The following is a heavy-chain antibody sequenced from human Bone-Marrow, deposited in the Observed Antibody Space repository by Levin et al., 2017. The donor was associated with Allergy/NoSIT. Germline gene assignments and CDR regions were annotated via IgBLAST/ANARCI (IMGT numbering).Heavy chain of an antibody. CDR1: GYSFTSYW. D-gene: IGHD3-3*01. CDR3: ARLYYDFWSGPQIYYFDY. CDR2: IYPGDSDT. V-gene: IGHV5-51*01. J-gene: IGHJ4*02. Sequence: KVSCKGSGYSFTSYWIGWVRQMPGKGLEWMGIIYPGDSDTRYSPSFQGQVTISADKSISTAYLQWSSLKASDTAMYYCARLYYDFWSGPQIYYFDYWGQGTLVTVSS.